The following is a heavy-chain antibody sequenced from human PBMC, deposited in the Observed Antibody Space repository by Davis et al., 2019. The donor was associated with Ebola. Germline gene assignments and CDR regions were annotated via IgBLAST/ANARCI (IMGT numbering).Heavy chain of an antibody. V-gene: IGHV4-39*01. J-gene: IGHJ6*02. CDR3: ARSRLVRYYYYYGMDV. CDR1: GGSISSSSYY. CDR2: IYYSGST. D-gene: IGHD6-6*01. Sequence: SETLSLTCTVSGGSISSSSYYWGWIRQPPGQGLEWIGSIYYSGSTYYNPSLKSRVTISVDTSKNQFSLKLSSVTAADTAVYYCARSRLVRYYYYYGMDVWGQGTTVTVSS.